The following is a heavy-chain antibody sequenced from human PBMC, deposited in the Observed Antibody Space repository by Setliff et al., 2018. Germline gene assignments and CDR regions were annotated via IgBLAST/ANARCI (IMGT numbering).Heavy chain of an antibody. V-gene: IGHV4-39*07. D-gene: IGHD3-3*02. CDR1: GGSISSSSYY. CDR3: ARAGFELGQYNWFDP. J-gene: IGHJ5*02. Sequence: SETLSLTCTVSGGSISSSSYYWGWIRQPPGKGLEWIGSIYYSGSTYYNPSLKSRVSISVDRSKNQFSLNLTSVTAADTAVYYCARAGFELGQYNWFDPWGQGTLVTVSS. CDR2: IYYSGST.